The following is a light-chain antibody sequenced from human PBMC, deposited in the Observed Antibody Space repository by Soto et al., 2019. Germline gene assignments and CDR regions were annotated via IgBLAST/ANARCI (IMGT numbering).Light chain of an antibody. V-gene: IGKV1-39*01. J-gene: IGKJ4*01. CDR2: DAS. CDR1: QSISRY. Sequence: IPMTPSPSSLSASVGDRVPITFRASQSISRYLNWYQHKPGKAPKLLIYDASSLQSGVPSRFSGSGSGTDFTLTISSLQPEDFGTYYCQQTYSTFVSFGGGTKVDIK. CDR3: QQTYSTFVS.